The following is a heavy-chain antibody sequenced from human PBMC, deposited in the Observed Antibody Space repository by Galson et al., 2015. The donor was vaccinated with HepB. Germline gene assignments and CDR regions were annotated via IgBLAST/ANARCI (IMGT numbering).Heavy chain of an antibody. CDR3: ASSGVVVPAAIHDY. V-gene: IGHV3-11*01. D-gene: IGHD2-2*02. J-gene: IGHJ4*02. CDR1: GFTFSDYY. Sequence: SLRLSCAASGFTFSDYYMSWIRQAPGKGLEWVSYISSSGSTIYYADSVKGRFTISRDNAKNSLYLQMNSLRAEDTAVYYCASSGVVVPAAIHDYWGQGTLVTVSS. CDR2: ISSSGSTI.